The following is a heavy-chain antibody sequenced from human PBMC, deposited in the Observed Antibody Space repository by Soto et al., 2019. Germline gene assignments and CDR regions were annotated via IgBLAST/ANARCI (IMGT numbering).Heavy chain of an antibody. D-gene: IGHD3-16*01. J-gene: IGHJ6*02. CDR1: GFTFSSYA. V-gene: IGHV3-23*01. CDR3: AKDSRRDLGQTHYYYYYGMDV. CDR2: ISGSGGST. Sequence: GGSLRLSCAASGFTFSSYAMSWVRQAPGKGLEWVSAISGSGGSTYYADSVKGRFTISRDNSKNTLYLQMNSLRAEDTAVYYCAKDSRRDLGQTHYYYYYGMDVWGQGTTVTVSS.